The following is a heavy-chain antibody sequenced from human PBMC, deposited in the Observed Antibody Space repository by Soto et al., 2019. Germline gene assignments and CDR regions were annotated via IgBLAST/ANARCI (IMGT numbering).Heavy chain of an antibody. J-gene: IGHJ5*02. CDR1: GFSLSTSGVG. Sequence: SGPTLVNPTQTLTLTCTFSGFSLSTSGVGVGWIRQPPGKALEWLALIYWDDDKRYSPSLKSRLTITKDTSKNQVVLTMTNVDPVDTATYYCAHGLVATINNWFDPWGQGTLVTGSS. CDR3: AHGLVATINNWFDP. V-gene: IGHV2-5*02. D-gene: IGHD5-12*01. CDR2: IYWDDDK.